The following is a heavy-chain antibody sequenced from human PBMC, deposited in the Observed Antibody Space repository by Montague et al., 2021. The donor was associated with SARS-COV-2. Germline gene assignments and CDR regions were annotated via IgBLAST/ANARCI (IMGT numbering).Heavy chain of an antibody. V-gene: IGHV4-59*01. CDR2: IYYSGST. CDR1: GGSISNYY. D-gene: IGHD3-22*01. CDR3: ARGGGYYNYGLDV. Sequence: SETLSLTCTVSGGSISNYYWSWIRQPPGRGLERIGYIYYSGSTDYSPSLKSRVTISLDTSKNQFSLKVTSVTAADTAVYYCARGGGYYNYGLDVWGPGTAVTGSS. J-gene: IGHJ6*02.